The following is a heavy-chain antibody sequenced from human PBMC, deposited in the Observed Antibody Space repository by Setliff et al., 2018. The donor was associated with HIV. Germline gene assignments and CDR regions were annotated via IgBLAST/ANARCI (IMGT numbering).Heavy chain of an antibody. CDR2: LYPADSNI. Sequence: GESLNISCKGSGYSFSSYWIGWVRQMPGKGLESMGLLYPADSNIRYSPSFQGQVTISVDKSTNTAFLQWTSLRASDTAMYYCTRLWHENWGGVDYWGQGTLVTVSS. J-gene: IGHJ4*02. D-gene: IGHD3-16*01. CDR1: GYSFSSYW. CDR3: TRLWHENWGGVDY. V-gene: IGHV5-51*01.